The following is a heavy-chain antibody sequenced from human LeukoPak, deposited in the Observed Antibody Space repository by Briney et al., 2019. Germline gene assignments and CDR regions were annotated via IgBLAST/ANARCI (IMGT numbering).Heavy chain of an antibody. D-gene: IGHD3-10*01. CDR2: IYHSGST. CDR1: GYSISSGYY. V-gene: IGHV4-38-2*02. Sequence: SETLSLTCTVSGYSISSGYYWGWIRQPPGKGLEWIGSIYHSGSTYYNPSLKSRVTISVDTSKNQFSLRLSSVTAADTAVYYCAKCRRMVDAFDIWGQGTMVTVSS. CDR3: AKCRRMVDAFDI. J-gene: IGHJ3*02.